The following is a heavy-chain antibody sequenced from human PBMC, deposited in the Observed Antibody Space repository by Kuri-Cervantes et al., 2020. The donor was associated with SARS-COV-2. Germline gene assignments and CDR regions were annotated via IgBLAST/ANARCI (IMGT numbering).Heavy chain of an antibody. CDR2: ISGSGGST. CDR1: GFTLSSYA. J-gene: IGHJ6*02. CDR3: ARDMPAKDERTYYDFWSGSAPTTIYGMDV. Sequence: GGSPRLSCAASGFTLSSYAMSWVRQAPGKGLEWVSAISGSGGSTYYADSVKGRFTISRDNAKNSLYLQMNSLRAEDTAVYYCARDMPAKDERTYYDFWSGSAPTTIYGMDVWGQGTTVTVSS. V-gene: IGHV3-23*01. D-gene: IGHD3-3*01.